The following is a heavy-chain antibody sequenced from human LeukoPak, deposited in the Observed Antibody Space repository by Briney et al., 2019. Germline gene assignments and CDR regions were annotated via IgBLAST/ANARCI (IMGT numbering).Heavy chain of an antibody. CDR1: GGSFTGYY. V-gene: IGHV4-34*01. CDR3: ANWYYYGSGNSPRRGPPFDY. D-gene: IGHD3-10*01. Sequence: SETLSLTCAVYGGSFTGYYWSWIRQPPGKGLEWIGEINQSGRTNYNPSLKSRVTISADTSKNQFSLKLSSVIAADTAVYYYANWYYYGSGNSPRRGPPFDYWGQGTLDTVSS. CDR2: INQSGRT. J-gene: IGHJ4*02.